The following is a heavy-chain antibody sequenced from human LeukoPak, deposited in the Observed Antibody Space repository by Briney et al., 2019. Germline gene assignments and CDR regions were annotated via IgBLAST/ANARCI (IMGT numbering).Heavy chain of an antibody. CDR1: GGSISSSSYY. Sequence: SETLSLTCTVSGGSISSSSYYWGWIRQPPGKGLEWIGSIYYSGSTYNNPSLKSRVTISVDTSKNQFSLKLSSVTAADTAVYYCARHSRIAAAYDYWGQGTLVTVSS. J-gene: IGHJ4*02. V-gene: IGHV4-39*01. D-gene: IGHD6-13*01. CDR2: IYYSGST. CDR3: ARHSRIAAAYDY.